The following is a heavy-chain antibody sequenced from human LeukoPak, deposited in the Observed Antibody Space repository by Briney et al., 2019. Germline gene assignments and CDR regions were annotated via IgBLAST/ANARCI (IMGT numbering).Heavy chain of an antibody. CDR1: GYTFYSHG. D-gene: IGHD3-3*01. V-gene: IGHV1-69*05. Sequence: GASVKVSCKASGYTFYSHGVTWVRQAPGQGLEWMGGIIPIFGTANYAQKFQGRVTITTDESTSTAYMELSSLRSEDTAVYYCASGYDFWSGLDYWGQGTLVTVSS. J-gene: IGHJ4*02. CDR3: ASGYDFWSGLDY. CDR2: IIPIFGTA.